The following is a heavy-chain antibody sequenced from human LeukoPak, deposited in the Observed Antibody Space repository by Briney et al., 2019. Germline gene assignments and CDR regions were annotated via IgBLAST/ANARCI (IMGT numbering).Heavy chain of an antibody. CDR3: AREGILTGYFDY. D-gene: IGHD3-9*01. J-gene: IGHJ4*02. CDR1: GGTSSSYA. V-gene: IGHV1-69*04. Sequence: SVKVSCKASGGTSSSYAISWVRQAPGQGLEWMGRIIPILGIANYAQKFQGRVTITADKSTSTAYMELSSLRSEDTAVYYCAREGILTGYFDYWGQGTLVTVSS. CDR2: IIPILGIA.